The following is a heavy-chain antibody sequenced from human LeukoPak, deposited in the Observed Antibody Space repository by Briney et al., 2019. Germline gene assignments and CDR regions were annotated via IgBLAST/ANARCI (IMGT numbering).Heavy chain of an antibody. V-gene: IGHV4-59*01. J-gene: IGHJ5*02. CDR2: IYYSGST. CDR3: ARGGATVTTPLNWFDP. CDR1: GGSISSYY. D-gene: IGHD4-17*01. Sequence: PSETLSLTCPVSGGSISSYYWSWIRQPPGKGLEWIGYIYYSGSTNYNPSLKSRVTISVDTSKNQFSLKLSSVTAADTAVYYCARGGATVTTPLNWFDPWGQGTLVTVSS.